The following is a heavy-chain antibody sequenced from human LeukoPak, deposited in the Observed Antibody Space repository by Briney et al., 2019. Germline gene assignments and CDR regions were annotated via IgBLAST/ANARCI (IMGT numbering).Heavy chain of an antibody. CDR3: AREETISWREFDY. CDR2: IYVSGIT. J-gene: IGHJ4*02. CDR1: NGSFSSYF. V-gene: IGHV4-4*07. D-gene: IGHD3-3*01. Sequence: SETLSLTCTVSNGSFSSYFWIWVRQPAGKGLEWIGRIYVSGITNYNPSLKSRVTMSLDTSKNRFSLNLNSVTAADTAVYYCAREETISWREFDYWGQGTLVTVSS.